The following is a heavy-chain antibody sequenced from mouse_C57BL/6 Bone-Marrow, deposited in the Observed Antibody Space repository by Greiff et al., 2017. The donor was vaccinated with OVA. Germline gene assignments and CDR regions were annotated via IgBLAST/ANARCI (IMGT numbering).Heavy chain of an antibody. V-gene: IGHV14-4*01. CDR3: TTVVGYFDV. CDR2: IDPENGDT. Sequence: EVQLQQSGAELVRPGASVKLSCTASGFNIKDDYMHWVKQRPEQGLEWIGWIDPENGDTEYASKFQGKATITADTSSNTAYLQLSSLTSEYTAVYYCTTVVGYFDVWGTGTTVTVSS. CDR1: GFNIKDDY. D-gene: IGHD1-1*01. J-gene: IGHJ1*03.